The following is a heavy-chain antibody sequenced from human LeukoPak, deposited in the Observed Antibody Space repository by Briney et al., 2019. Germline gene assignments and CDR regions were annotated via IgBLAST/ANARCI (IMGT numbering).Heavy chain of an antibody. D-gene: IGHD1-26*01. CDR2: ISSDGSST. Sequence: GSLRLSCAASGFTFSSYWMHWVRQAPGKGLVWVSRISSDGSSTTYADSVKGRFTISRDNAKNTLYLQMNSLRAEDTAVYYCARGYSGSYRVDYWGQGTLVTVSS. CDR1: GFTFSSYW. CDR3: ARGYSGSYRVDY. V-gene: IGHV3-74*01. J-gene: IGHJ4*02.